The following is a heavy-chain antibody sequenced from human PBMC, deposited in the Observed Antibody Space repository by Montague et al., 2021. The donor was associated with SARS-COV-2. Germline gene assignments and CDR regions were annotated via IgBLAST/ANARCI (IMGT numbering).Heavy chain of an antibody. V-gene: IGHV3-74*01. J-gene: IGHJ3*02. CDR1: GFTFRSYW. CDR2: INGDGSST. CDR3: AREASNYNSGWWGSRRDGFDI. Sequence: SLRLSCAASGFTFRSYWMHWVRQAPGKGLVWVSRINGDGSSTNYADSVKGRFTISRDDAKNTLFLQMNSLRAEDTAVYYCAREASNYNSGWWGSRRDGFDIWGQGTMVTVSS. D-gene: IGHD6-19*01.